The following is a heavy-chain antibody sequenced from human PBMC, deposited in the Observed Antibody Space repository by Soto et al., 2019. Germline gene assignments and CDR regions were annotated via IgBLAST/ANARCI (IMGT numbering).Heavy chain of an antibody. CDR3: ATSSHTGEWLFLYYFDY. V-gene: IGHV5-51*01. J-gene: IGHJ4*02. D-gene: IGHD3-3*01. Sequence: GESLKISCKGSGYSFTSYWIGWVRQMPGKGLEWMGIIYPGDSDTRYSPSFQGQVTISADKSISTAYLQWSSLKASDTAMYYCATSSHTGEWLFLYYFDYWGQGTLVTVSS. CDR1: GYSFTSYW. CDR2: IYPGDSDT.